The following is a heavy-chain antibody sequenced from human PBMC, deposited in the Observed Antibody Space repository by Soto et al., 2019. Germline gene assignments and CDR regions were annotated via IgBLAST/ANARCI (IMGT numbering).Heavy chain of an antibody. J-gene: IGHJ3*02. CDR2: ISYDGSNK. CDR3: AKVPTTYYYDSSGYAPLDAFGI. Sequence: QVQLVESGGGVVQPGRSLRLSCAASGFTFSSYGMHWVRQAPGKGLEWVAVISYDGSNKYYADPVKGRFTISRDNSKNTLYLQMNSLRAEDTAVYYCAKVPTTYYYDSSGYAPLDAFGIWGQGTMVTVSS. D-gene: IGHD3-22*01. CDR1: GFTFSSYG. V-gene: IGHV3-30*18.